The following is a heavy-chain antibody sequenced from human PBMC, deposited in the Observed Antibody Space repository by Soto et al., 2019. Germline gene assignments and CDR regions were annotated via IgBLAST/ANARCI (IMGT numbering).Heavy chain of an antibody. CDR2: INAGNGNT. CDR1: GYTFTSYV. CDR3: ASASDSSSWSSLDY. Sequence: QVQLVQSGAEVKKPGASVKVSCKASGYTFTSYVMHWVRQAPGQRLEWMGWINAGNGNTKYSQKFQGRVTITRDTSASTAYMELSSLRSEDTAVYYCASASDSSSWSSLDYWGQGTLVTVSS. J-gene: IGHJ4*02. D-gene: IGHD6-13*01. V-gene: IGHV1-3*01.